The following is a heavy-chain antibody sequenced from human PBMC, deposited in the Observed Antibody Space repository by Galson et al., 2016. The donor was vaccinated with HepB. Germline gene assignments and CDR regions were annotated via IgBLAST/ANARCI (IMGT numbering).Heavy chain of an antibody. CDR3: AKSGVWGTHRSPDY. CDR1: GFPFSPYA. Sequence: SLRLSCAASGFPFSPYAMSWVRQPPGKGLGWVSSLSGSGDVTHHADSVKGRFTFSRDNSKNTLYLQMNSLRAEDTALYYCAKSGVWGTHRSPDYWGQGTLVTVSS. D-gene: IGHD3-16*02. CDR2: LSGSGDVT. V-gene: IGHV3-23*01. J-gene: IGHJ4*02.